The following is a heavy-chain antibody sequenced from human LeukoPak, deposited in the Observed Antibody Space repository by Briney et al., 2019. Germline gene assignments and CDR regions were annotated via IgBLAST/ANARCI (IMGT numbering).Heavy chain of an antibody. D-gene: IGHD1-14*01. CDR1: GGSISSSSYY. CDR2: IYYSGST. J-gene: IGHJ6*02. Sequence: SETLSLTCTVSGGSISSSSYYWGWIRQPPGKGLEWIGGIYYSGSTYYNPSLKSRVTISVDTSKNQFSLKLSSVTAADTAVYYCASRTKGCYGMDVWGQGTTVTVSS. CDR3: ASRTKGCYGMDV. V-gene: IGHV4-39*01.